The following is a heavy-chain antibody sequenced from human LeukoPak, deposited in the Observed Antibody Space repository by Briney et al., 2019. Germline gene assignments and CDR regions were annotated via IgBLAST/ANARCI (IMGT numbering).Heavy chain of an antibody. CDR3: ARGTTGSLNWFDP. CDR1: GGSISGYY. Sequence: SETLSLTCTVSGGSISGYYWAWIRQPPGKGLEWIGYIYYSGSTNYNPSLKSRVTISVDTSKNQFSLKLSSVTAADTAVYYCARGTTGSLNWFDPWGQGTLVTVSS. CDR2: IYYSGST. D-gene: IGHD1-7*01. V-gene: IGHV4-59*01. J-gene: IGHJ5*02.